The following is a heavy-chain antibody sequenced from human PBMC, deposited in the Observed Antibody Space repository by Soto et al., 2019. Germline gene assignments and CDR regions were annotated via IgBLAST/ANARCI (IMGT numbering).Heavy chain of an antibody. CDR1: GGTISSYY. CDR2: IYSRGTT. V-gene: IGHV4-59*12. J-gene: IGHJ6*02. CDR3: ATGRISRGLDV. Sequence: SDTLSLTCSVSGGTISSYYWSWIRQPPGKGLEWIGYIYSRGTTSYNPSLKSRATILVDTSKNQFSLRLTSVTATDTAVYYCATGRISRGLDVWGQGTTVTVSS.